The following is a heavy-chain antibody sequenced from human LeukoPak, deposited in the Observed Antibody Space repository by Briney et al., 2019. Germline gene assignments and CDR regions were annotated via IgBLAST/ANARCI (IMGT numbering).Heavy chain of an antibody. CDR2: INTSGST. CDR1: GGSISNYY. J-gene: IGHJ4*02. Sequence: PSETLSLTCTVSGGSISNYYWSWIRQPAGKGLEWIGRINTSGSTNYNPSLESRVFMSVDTSKSQFSLKLNSVTAADTAVYFCARSRGTALITRFDYWGQGTLVTVSP. V-gene: IGHV4-4*07. D-gene: IGHD5-18*01. CDR3: ARSRGTALITRFDY.